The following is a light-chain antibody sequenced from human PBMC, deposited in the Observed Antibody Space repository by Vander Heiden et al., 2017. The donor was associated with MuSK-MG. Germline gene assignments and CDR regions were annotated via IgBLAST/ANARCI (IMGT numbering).Light chain of an antibody. Sequence: QSALTQPASVSGSPGQSITISCTGTSRDVGGYNYVSWYQQHPGKAPKLMIYDVSYRPSGVSNRFSGSKSGNTASLTISGLQAEDEADYYCSSYTSSSTRVFGSGTKVTVL. CDR3: SSYTSSSTRV. CDR1: SRDVGGYNY. J-gene: IGLJ1*01. CDR2: DVS. V-gene: IGLV2-14*01.